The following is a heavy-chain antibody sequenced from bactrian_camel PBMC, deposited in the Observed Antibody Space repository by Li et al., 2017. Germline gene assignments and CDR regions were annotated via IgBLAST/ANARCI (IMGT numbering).Heavy chain of an antibody. CDR3: ATPGVEVPFTYYGLSIMPRFDF. CDR1: EFTASTDS. J-gene: IGHJ4*01. Sequence: HVQLVESGGGLVQPGGSLRLSCDASEFTASTDSMSWIRRAPGKGLEWVASIYSDGTKTYYSDSVQGRFTLSRDSARNTVYLQMSNMKPEDTALYYCATPGVEVPFTYYGLSIMPRFDFWGHGTQVTVS. CDR2: IYSDGTKT. V-gene: IGHV3-2*01. D-gene: IGHD5*01.